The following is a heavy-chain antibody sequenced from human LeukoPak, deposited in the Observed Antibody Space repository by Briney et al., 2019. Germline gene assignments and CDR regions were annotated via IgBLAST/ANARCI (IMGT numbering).Heavy chain of an antibody. CDR2: IIPTFGTA. Sequence: ASVKVSCKASGGTFSSYAISWVRQAPGQGLEWMGGIIPTFGTANYAQKFQGRVTITADESTSTAYMELSSLRSEDTAVYYCARDPPQGLLWFGESENWFDPWGQGTLVTVSS. CDR1: GGTFSSYA. V-gene: IGHV1-69*13. J-gene: IGHJ5*02. D-gene: IGHD3-10*01. CDR3: ARDPPQGLLWFGESENWFDP.